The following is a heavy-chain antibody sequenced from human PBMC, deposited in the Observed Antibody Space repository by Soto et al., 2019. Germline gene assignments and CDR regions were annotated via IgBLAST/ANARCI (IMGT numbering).Heavy chain of an antibody. J-gene: IGHJ1*01. CDR2: IHHSGST. CDR1: GGYLSSGCYY. Sequence: PSETLSLTCNVSGGYLSSGCYYWTWIRQHPGKGLEWIGNIHHSGSTFYNPSLKSRVSISVDTSKNQFSLKLSSVTAADTAVYFCVRGVLSWGQGTLVTVSS. V-gene: IGHV4-31*03. CDR3: VRGVLS. D-gene: IGHD3-10*01.